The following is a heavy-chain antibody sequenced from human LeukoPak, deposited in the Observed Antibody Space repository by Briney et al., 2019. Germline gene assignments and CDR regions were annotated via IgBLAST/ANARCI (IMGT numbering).Heavy chain of an antibody. J-gene: IGHJ6*02. Sequence: SETHSLTCTVAGGSISSYYWSSIRRPAGKGPEWIGRSYTSGSTNYNPSLKSRVTMSVDTPKTQFSLKLSSVTAADTAVYYCARDRAIVVVVAATDYYGMDVWGQGTTVTVSS. CDR1: GGSISSYY. CDR3: ARDRAIVVVVAATDYYGMDV. V-gene: IGHV4-4*07. D-gene: IGHD2-15*01. CDR2: SYTSGST.